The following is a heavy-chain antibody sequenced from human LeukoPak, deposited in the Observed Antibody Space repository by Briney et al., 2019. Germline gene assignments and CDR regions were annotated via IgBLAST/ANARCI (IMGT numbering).Heavy chain of an antibody. CDR1: GFTFSSYW. J-gene: IGHJ1*01. Sequence: GGSLRLSCAASGFTFSSYWMSWVRQAPGKGLEWVANIKQDGSEKYYVDSVKGRFTISRDSAKNSLYLQMNSLRAEDTAVYYCASRYSSSWYGAEYFQHWGQGTLVTVSS. D-gene: IGHD6-13*01. CDR2: IKQDGSEK. V-gene: IGHV3-7*01. CDR3: ASRYSSSWYGAEYFQH.